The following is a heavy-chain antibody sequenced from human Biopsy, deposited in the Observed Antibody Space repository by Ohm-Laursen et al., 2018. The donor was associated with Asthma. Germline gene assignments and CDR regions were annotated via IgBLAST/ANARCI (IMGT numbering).Heavy chain of an antibody. D-gene: IGHD2-15*01. V-gene: IGHV3-23*01. Sequence: SLRLSCAASGFTFSSYAMSWVRQPPGKGLEWVSAISGSGGSTYYADSVKGRFTISRDNSKNTLHLQMNSLRAEDTAVYYCAKAREDIVVVVAVSDSWGQGTPVTVSS. J-gene: IGHJ4*02. CDR2: ISGSGGST. CDR3: AKAREDIVVVVAVSDS. CDR1: GFTFSSYA.